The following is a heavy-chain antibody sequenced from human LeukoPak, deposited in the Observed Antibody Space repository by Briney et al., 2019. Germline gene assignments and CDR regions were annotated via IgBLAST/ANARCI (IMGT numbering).Heavy chain of an antibody. J-gene: IGHJ4*02. D-gene: IGHD6-6*01. CDR2: IYNSGST. Sequence: SEPLSLTCTVSGGSISSSSYYWGWIRQPPGKGLEWIGRIYNSGSTYYNPSLKSRVTISVDTSKNQFSLKLSSVTAADTAVYYCARHGYSSSSGGFDYWGQGTLVTV. V-gene: IGHV4-39*01. CDR1: GGSISSSSYY. CDR3: ARHGYSSSSGGFDY.